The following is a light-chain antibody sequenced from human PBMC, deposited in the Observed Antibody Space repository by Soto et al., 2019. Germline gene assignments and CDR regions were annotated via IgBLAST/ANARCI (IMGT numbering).Light chain of an antibody. V-gene: IGKV3-15*01. J-gene: IGKJ1*01. Sequence: EILMTQSPDTVSVSPGERVTLSCRASQSVGSNLAWYQQKPGQPPRLLMYGVSTRATGIPARFSGSGSGTDFTLTISSLQSEDIAVYSCQQYNNLPPWTFGQGNQVELK. CDR1: QSVGSN. CDR2: GVS. CDR3: QQYNNLPPWT.